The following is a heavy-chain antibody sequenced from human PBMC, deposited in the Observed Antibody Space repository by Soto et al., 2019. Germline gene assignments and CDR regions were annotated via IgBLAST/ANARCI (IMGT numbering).Heavy chain of an antibody. J-gene: IGHJ4*02. D-gene: IGHD3-22*01. Sequence: TAETLSLTCTVSGGSISSGGYYWTCMRQEPGKGLEWIGYIYYSGSTYYNPSLKSRVTISVDTSKNQFSLKLSSVTAADTAVYYCARSYYYDSSGYYSPLFYWGQGTLVTVSS. V-gene: IGHV4-31*03. CDR3: ARSYYYDSSGYYSPLFY. CDR2: IYYSGST. CDR1: GGSISSGGYY.